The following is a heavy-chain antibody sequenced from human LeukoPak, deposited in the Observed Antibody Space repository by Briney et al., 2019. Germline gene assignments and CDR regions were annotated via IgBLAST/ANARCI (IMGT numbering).Heavy chain of an antibody. CDR2: IYDSGST. J-gene: IGHJ4*02. CDR3: ARELSFGDYTRGDD. CDR1: GVSISSGDMN. V-gene: IGHV4-30-4*08. Sequence: SASLSLSCTVSGVSISSGDMNWIRLRQPQGMGLEWIVKIYDSGSTYYNPSLKSRGTISVDTTKNQFSLKMSSVTAADTAVYYCARELSFGDYTRGDDWGQGTLVTVSS. D-gene: IGHD4-17*01.